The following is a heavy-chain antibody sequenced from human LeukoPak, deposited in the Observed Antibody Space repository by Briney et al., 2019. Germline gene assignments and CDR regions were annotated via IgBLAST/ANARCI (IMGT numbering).Heavy chain of an antibody. Sequence: PGGSLGLSCAASGFTFSNYWMSWVRQAPGKGLEWVANINQDESTKYYADSVKGRFTISRDNSKNTLYLQMNSLRAEDTAVYYCARDRPGVTTTHFDYWGQGTLVTVSS. CDR2: INQDESTK. D-gene: IGHD4-17*01. J-gene: IGHJ4*02. V-gene: IGHV3-7*01. CDR3: ARDRPGVTTTHFDY. CDR1: GFTFSNYW.